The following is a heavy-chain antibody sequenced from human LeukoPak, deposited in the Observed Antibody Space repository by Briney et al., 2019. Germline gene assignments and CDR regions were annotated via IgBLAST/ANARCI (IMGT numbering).Heavy chain of an antibody. Sequence: ASVKVSCKASGYTFTSYDINWVRQATGQGLEWMGWMNPNSGNTGYAQKFQGRVTMTRNTSISTAYMELSSLRSEDTAVYYCARGRPTTSIAAAGVNWFDPRGQGTLVTVSS. CDR2: MNPNSGNT. CDR1: GYTFTSYD. D-gene: IGHD6-13*01. CDR3: ARGRPTTSIAAAGVNWFDP. V-gene: IGHV1-8*01. J-gene: IGHJ5*02.